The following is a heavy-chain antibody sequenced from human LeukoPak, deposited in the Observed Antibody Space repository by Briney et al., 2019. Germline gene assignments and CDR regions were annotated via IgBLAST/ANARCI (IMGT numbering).Heavy chain of an antibody. Sequence: ASVKVSCKASGYTFTNYGISWVRQAPGQGLEWMGWISVYNGNTNYAQKFQGRVTMTTDTSPSTAYMELRSLRSADTAVYCCARDGFRYFGSGSYYVGSWFDPWGQGTLVTVSS. D-gene: IGHD3-10*01. CDR2: ISVYNGNT. J-gene: IGHJ5*02. V-gene: IGHV1-18*01. CDR1: GYTFTNYG. CDR3: ARDGFRYFGSGSYYVGSWFDP.